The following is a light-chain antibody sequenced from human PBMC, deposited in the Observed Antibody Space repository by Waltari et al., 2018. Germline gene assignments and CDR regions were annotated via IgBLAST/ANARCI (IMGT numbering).Light chain of an antibody. J-gene: IGLJ3*02. CDR3: LSYAGSITFL. CDR2: EDT. V-gene: IGLV2-23*01. Sequence: QSALTQPASVSGSPGQSLTVSCHGSSSDIGNYNLVSWYQQHPGNVPKLLIYEDTKRPSGVSDRFSASKSGNTASLTISGLQAEDEADYYCLSYAGSITFLFGGGTKLTVL. CDR1: SSDIGNYNL.